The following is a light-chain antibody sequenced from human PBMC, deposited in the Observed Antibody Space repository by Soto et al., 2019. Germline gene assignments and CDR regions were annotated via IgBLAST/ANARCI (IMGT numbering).Light chain of an antibody. V-gene: IGLV2-14*01. Sequence: SVLTQPASLSGSPGQSITISCTGTSTDVGGYDFVSWYQHHPGKVPKLMIYEVTNRPSGVSNRFSGSKSGSTASLTISGLQAEDEATYYCTSYASSSTLVFGTGTKVTVL. CDR1: STDVGGYDF. CDR2: EVT. J-gene: IGLJ1*01. CDR3: TSYASSSTLV.